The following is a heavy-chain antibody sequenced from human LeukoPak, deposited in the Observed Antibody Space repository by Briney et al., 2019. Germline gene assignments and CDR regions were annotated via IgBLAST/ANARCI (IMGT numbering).Heavy chain of an antibody. Sequence: SETLSLTCTVSGGSISSSSYYWGWIRQPPGKGLEWIGSIYYSGSTYYNPSLKSRVTISVDTSKNQFSLKLSSVTAADTAVYYCARPTDYYGSGSYYKTWYLDLWGRGTLVTVSS. D-gene: IGHD3-10*01. CDR2: IYYSGST. CDR3: ARPTDYYGSGSYYKTWYLDL. J-gene: IGHJ2*01. CDR1: GGSISSSSYY. V-gene: IGHV4-39*01.